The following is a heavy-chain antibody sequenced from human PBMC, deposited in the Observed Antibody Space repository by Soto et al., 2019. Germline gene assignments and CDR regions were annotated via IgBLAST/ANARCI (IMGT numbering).Heavy chain of an antibody. CDR1: GFTFRKYA. CDR3: AKDGGVSARYFDT. Sequence: EVQLLESGGGLGQPGGSLRLSCTASGFTFRKYAMIWVRQAPGKGLEWISGISDSDDDTYYADSVRGRFTISRDNSKNTLYLQMNSLRGDVTAVYYCAKDGGVSARYFDTWGQGTLVTVSS. CDR2: ISDSDDDT. V-gene: IGHV3-23*01. J-gene: IGHJ4*02. D-gene: IGHD2-8*01.